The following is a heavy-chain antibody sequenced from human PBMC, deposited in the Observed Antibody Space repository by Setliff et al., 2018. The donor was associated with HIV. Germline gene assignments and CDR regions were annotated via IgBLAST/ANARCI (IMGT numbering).Heavy chain of an antibody. CDR2: INHSGIT. V-gene: IGHV4-39*01. D-gene: IGHD6-13*01. CDR1: GDSIKSSTYH. CDR3: ARHRDPPGTSWIYYYYYMDL. J-gene: IGHJ6*03. Sequence: SETLSLTCNVSGDSIKSSTYHWGWIRQSSGKGLEWIGEINHSGITKYNPSLESRVIISLDTSKIQFSLKLSSVTAADTAVYYCARHRDPPGTSWIYYYYYMDLWGEGTTVTVSS.